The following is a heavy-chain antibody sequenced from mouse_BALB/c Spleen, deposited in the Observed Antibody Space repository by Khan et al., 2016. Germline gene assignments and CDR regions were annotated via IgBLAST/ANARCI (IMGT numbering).Heavy chain of an antibody. V-gene: IGHV5-6-4*01. CDR1: GFTFSTYT. D-gene: IGHD1-2*01. Sequence: EVELVESGGGLVKPGGSLKLSCAASGFTFSTYTMSWVRQTPEKRLEWVAAISSGGSYIYYPDSVKGRFTISRDNAQNTLYLQMSSLKSEDTAMYYCTRDRGYGYGISLFAYWGQGTLVTVSA. J-gene: IGHJ3*01. CDR3: TRDRGYGYGISLFAY. CDR2: ISSGGSYI.